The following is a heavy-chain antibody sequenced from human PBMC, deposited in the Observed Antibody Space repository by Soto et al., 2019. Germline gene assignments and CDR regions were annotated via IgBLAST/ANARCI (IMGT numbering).Heavy chain of an antibody. J-gene: IGHJ4*02. Sequence: SETLSLTCTVSGGSLGSSSYYWGWIRQSPGKGLEWIGNIYYSGNTFYNPSLRSRVTISVDTSKNQFYLHLSSVTAADTAIFYCASIAAPGTTHFDFWGQGTLVTVSS. D-gene: IGHD6-13*01. CDR3: ASIAAPGTTHFDF. CDR2: IYYSGNT. V-gene: IGHV4-39*01. CDR1: GGSLGSSSYY.